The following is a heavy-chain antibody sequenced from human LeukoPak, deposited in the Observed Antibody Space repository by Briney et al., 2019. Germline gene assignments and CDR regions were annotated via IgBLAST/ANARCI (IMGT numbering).Heavy chain of an antibody. CDR3: VKGMGRGAPRYGMDV. J-gene: IGHJ6*02. Sequence: GGSLRLTCLGSGFTFLSYAWHWVRQAPGKGLEYVSAISTTGGNTYYADSVKGRFTISRDNSMNTLYLQMSSLRPEDTAAYYRVKGMGRGAPRYGMDVWGHGNTVTVSS. CDR2: ISTTGGNT. D-gene: IGHD3-10*01. CDR1: GFTFLSYA. V-gene: IGHV3-64D*06.